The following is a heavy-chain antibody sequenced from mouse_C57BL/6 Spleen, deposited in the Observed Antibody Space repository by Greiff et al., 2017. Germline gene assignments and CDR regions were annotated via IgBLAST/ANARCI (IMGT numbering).Heavy chain of an antibody. CDR2: ISYDGSN. Sequence: ESGPGLVKPSQSLSLTCSVTGYSITSGYYWNWIRQFPGNKLEWMGYISYDGSNNYNPSLKNRISITRDTSKNQFFLKLNSVTTEDTATYYCAREGPTYYSNYSWFAYWGQGTLVTVSA. V-gene: IGHV3-6*01. CDR1: GYSITSGYY. J-gene: IGHJ3*01. CDR3: AREGPTYYSNYSWFAY. D-gene: IGHD2-5*01.